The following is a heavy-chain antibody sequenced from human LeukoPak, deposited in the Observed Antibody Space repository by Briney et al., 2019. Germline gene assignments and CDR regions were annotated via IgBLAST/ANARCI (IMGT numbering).Heavy chain of an antibody. V-gene: IGHV3-23*01. CDR3: APDLRGSAWSLDY. D-gene: IGHD6-19*01. J-gene: IGHJ4*02. CDR1: GFTFSNYG. CDR2: VSASGSGA. Sequence: GGSLRLSCAASGFTFSNYGMSWVRQAPGKGLEWVSVVSASGSGAYHADSVKGRFIMSRDNSKNMLYLQMNSLRAEDTAVYYCAPDLRGSAWSLDYWGQGTLVTVSS.